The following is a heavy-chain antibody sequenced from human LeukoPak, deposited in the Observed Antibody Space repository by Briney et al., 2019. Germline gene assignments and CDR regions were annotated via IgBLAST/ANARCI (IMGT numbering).Heavy chain of an antibody. CDR1: GFTFSSYA. D-gene: IGHD5-24*01. V-gene: IGHV3-23*01. Sequence: GGSLRLSCAASGFTFSSYAMSWVRQAPGKGLEWVSAISGSGGSTYYADSVKGRFTVSRDNSKNTLYLQVNSLRAEDTAVYYCAKKDGYNWFDYWGQGTLVTVSS. CDR3: AKKDGYNWFDY. CDR2: ISGSGGST. J-gene: IGHJ4*02.